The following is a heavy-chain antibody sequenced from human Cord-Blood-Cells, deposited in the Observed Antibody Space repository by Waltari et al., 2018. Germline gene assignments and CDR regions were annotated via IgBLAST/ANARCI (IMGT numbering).Heavy chain of an antibody. Sequence: QVQLVESGGGVVQPGRSLRLSCAASGFTFSSYGMPWVRQAPGKGLEWVAVISYDGSNKYYADSVKGRFTISRDNSKNTLYLQMNSLRAEDTAVYYCAKDYYGSGSYYGMDVWGQGTTVTVSS. CDR1: GFTFSSYG. D-gene: IGHD3-10*01. V-gene: IGHV3-30*18. CDR3: AKDYYGSGSYYGMDV. CDR2: ISYDGSNK. J-gene: IGHJ6*02.